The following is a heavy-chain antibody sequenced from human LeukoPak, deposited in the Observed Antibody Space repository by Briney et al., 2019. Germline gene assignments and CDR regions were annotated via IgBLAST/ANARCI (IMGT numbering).Heavy chain of an antibody. Sequence: ASVKVSCKASAYTFTSYDIDWVRQATGQGLEWMGWMXPXXXNTGYAQKFQGRVTMTRNNSINTAYMELSNLTSEDTAVYYCAXXXXXCSTTNCXXXXXHWFDPWGQGTLVTVSS. CDR1: AYTFTSYD. CDR3: AXXXXXCSTTNCXXXXXHWFDP. V-gene: IGHV1-8*01. D-gene: IGHD2-2*01. CDR2: MXPXXXNT. J-gene: IGHJ5*02.